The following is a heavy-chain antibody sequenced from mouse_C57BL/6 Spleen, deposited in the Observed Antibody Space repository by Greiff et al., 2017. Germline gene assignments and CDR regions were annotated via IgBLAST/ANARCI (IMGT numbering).Heavy chain of an antibody. D-gene: IGHD1-1*01. CDR3: VRSYGSTWYFDV. CDR1: GFSFNTYA. V-gene: IGHV10-1*01. Sequence: EVMLVESGGGLVQPKGSLKLSCAASGFSFNTYAMNWVRQAPGKGLEWVARIRSKSNNYATYYADSVKDRFTISRDDSESMLYLQMNNLKTEDTAMYYCVRSYGSTWYFDVWGTGTTVTVSS. J-gene: IGHJ1*03. CDR2: IRSKSNNYAT.